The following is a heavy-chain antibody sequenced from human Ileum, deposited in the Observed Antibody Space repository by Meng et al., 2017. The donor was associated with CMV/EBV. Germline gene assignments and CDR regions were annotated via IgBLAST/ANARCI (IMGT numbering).Heavy chain of an antibody. CDR1: GFTFSSYW. D-gene: IGHD4-17*01. CDR3: ARAGDYRFAY. V-gene: IGHV3-74*01. CDR2: INTDGTTT. Sequence: GGSLRLSCAASGFTFSSYWMHWVRQDQEKGLVWVSRINTDGTTTNYADSVRGRFTISRDDARNTVYLEMSSLRAEDTAVYYCARAGDYRFAYWGQGTLVNVSS. J-gene: IGHJ4*02.